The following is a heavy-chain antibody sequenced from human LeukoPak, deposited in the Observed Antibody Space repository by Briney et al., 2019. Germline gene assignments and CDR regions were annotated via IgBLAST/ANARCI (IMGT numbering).Heavy chain of an antibody. CDR2: ISPTGSTT. D-gene: IGHD3-3*01. CDR3: AKYPYRFYDFWSGYLPPYFDY. V-gene: IGHV3-74*01. Sequence: GGSLRLSCTASGFSFSGHWMHWARQLPGKGLVWVSRISPTGSTTSYADSVKGRFTISRDNSKNTLYLQMNSLRAEDTAVYYCAKYPYRFYDFWSGYLPPYFDYWGQGTLVTVSS. J-gene: IGHJ4*02. CDR1: GFSFSGHW.